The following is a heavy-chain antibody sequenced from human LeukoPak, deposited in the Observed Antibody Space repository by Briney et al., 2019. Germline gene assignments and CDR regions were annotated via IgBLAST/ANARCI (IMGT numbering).Heavy chain of an antibody. CDR2: ISYDGNTI. CDR1: EFTFSNYA. Sequence: QPGGSLRLSCAVSEFTFSNYALHWVRQAPGKGLQWVAVISYDGNTIHYADSVKGRFIISRDTSKNTLYLQMNSLRAEDTAVYYCARSGGLQKFDYWGQGTLVTVSS. CDR3: ARSGGLQKFDY. D-gene: IGHD4-11*01. V-gene: IGHV3-30-3*01. J-gene: IGHJ4*02.